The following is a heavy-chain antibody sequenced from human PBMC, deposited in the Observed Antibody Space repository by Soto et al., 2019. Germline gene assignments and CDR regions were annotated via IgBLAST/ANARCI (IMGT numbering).Heavy chain of an antibody. Sequence: HVQLVQSGPEVKKPGASVRVSCMVSGYPFTTYYIHWVRQAPGQGLEWMGWIDPRSGGTVYEQKYQGGVTMTRDTSISTVYMDLSGLTSDDTALYYCATDDYGIFPYWGQGSLVTVSS. V-gene: IGHV1-2*02. J-gene: IGHJ4*02. CDR2: IDPRSGGT. CDR1: GYPFTTYY. CDR3: ATDDYGIFPY. D-gene: IGHD3-10*01.